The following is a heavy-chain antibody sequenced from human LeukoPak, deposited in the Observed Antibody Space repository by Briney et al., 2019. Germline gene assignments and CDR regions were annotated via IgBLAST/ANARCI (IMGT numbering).Heavy chain of an antibody. CDR1: GFTFSSYA. J-gene: IGHJ5*02. CDR3: AKGTRDYGPNWFDP. D-gene: IGHD4-17*01. V-gene: IGHV3-30*02. Sequence: PGGSLRLSCAASGFTFSSYAMHWVRQTPGKGLDWVAVIWYDGIYKDYVDSVKGRFTISRDSSKNTVFLQMNSLRAEDTAVYYRAKGTRDYGPNWFDPWGQGTLVTVSS. CDR2: IWYDGIYK.